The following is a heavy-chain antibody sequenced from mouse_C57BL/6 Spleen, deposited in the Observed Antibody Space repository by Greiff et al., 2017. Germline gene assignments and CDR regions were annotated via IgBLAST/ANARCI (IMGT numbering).Heavy chain of an antibody. V-gene: IGHV5-17*01. CDR1: GFTFSDYG. Sequence: VQLKESGGGLVKPGGSLKLSCAASGFTFSDYGMHWVRQAPEKGLEWVAYISSGSSTIYYADTVKGRFTISRDNAKNTLFLQMTSLRSEDTAMYYCAKFLSYYYGSSGYFDVWGTGTTVTVSS. D-gene: IGHD1-1*01. CDR2: ISSGSSTI. J-gene: IGHJ1*03. CDR3: AKFLSYYYGSSGYFDV.